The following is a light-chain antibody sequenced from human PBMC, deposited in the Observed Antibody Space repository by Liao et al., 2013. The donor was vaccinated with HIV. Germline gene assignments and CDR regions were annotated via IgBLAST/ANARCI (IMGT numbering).Light chain of an antibody. CDR1: KLGDKY. J-gene: IGLJ2*01. Sequence: SYELTQSPSVSVSPGQTASITCSGDKLGDKYACWYQQKPGQSPVLVIYEDTKRPSGIPERFSGSNSGNTVTLTISETQATDEADYYCQTWDGSSVIFGGGTKLTVL. CDR3: QTWDGSSVI. V-gene: IGLV3-1*01. CDR2: EDT.